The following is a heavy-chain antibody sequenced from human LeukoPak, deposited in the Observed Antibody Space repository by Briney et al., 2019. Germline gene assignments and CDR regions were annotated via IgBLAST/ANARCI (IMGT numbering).Heavy chain of an antibody. Sequence: PGGSLRLSCSASGFTFSSYAMSWVRQAPGKGLEWVSAISGSGGSTYYADSVKGRFTISRDNSKNTLYLQMNSLRAEDTAVYYCAKDVRVLGCMGGDCYGVAGWHDYWGQGTLVTVSS. V-gene: IGHV3-23*01. CDR3: AKDVRVLGCMGGDCYGVAGWHDY. D-gene: IGHD2-21*02. J-gene: IGHJ4*02. CDR2: ISGSGGST. CDR1: GFTFSSYA.